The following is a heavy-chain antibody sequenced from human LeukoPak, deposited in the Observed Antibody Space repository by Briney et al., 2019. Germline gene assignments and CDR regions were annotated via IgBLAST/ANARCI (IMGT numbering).Heavy chain of an antibody. Sequence: PSETLSLTCTVSAGSISSYYWSWIRQPPGKGLEWIGYLYYTGSTNYNPSLKSRVTISVDMSKNQFSLKLRSMTAADTAVYYCARHGSGYSSVFDYWGQGTLVTVSS. V-gene: IGHV4-59*08. D-gene: IGHD6-19*01. CDR2: LYYTGST. CDR3: ARHGSGYSSVFDY. CDR1: AGSISSYY. J-gene: IGHJ4*02.